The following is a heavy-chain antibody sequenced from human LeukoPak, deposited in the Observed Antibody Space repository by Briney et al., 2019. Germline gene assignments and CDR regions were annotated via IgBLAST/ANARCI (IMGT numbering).Heavy chain of an antibody. Sequence: SETLSLTCTVSGGSISSGDYYWSWIRQPPGKGLEWIGYIYYSGSTYYNPSLKSRVTISVDTSKNQFSLKLNSVTAADTAVYYCARDLRPYCSSTSCYRGDYGGQGTLVPVSS. CDR2: IYYSGST. CDR1: GGSISSGDYY. J-gene: IGHJ4*02. D-gene: IGHD2-2*01. V-gene: IGHV4-30-4*01. CDR3: ARDLRPYCSSTSCYRGDY.